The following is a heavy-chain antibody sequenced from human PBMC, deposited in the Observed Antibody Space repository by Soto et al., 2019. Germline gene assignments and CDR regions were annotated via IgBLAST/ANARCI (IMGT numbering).Heavy chain of an antibody. CDR3: ASAGSREINRGACDI. V-gene: IGHV1-69*18. J-gene: IGHJ3*02. CDR1: RGALSSYA. Sequence: QVQLVQSGAEVKQPGSSVKVSCKASRGALSSYAITWVRQAPGQGLDWMGRVIPIYGTPNYAQKFQGRLSLTVDASKSTAYLELSGLRSEVTAVYFCASAGSREINRGACDIGGQGTMVTVSS. CDR2: VIPIYGTP.